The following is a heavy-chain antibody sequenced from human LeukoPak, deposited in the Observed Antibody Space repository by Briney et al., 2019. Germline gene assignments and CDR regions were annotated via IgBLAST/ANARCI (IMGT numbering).Heavy chain of an antibody. CDR3: ARTPKGYSYGYGLDY. V-gene: IGHV4-59*01. J-gene: IGHJ4*02. D-gene: IGHD5-18*01. Sequence: SETLSLTCTVSGGSISSYYWSWIRQPPGKGLEWIGYIYYSGSTNYNPSLKSRVTISVDTSKNQFSLRLSSVTAADTAVYYCARTPKGYSYGYGLDYWGQGTLVTVSS. CDR2: IYYSGST. CDR1: GGSISSYY.